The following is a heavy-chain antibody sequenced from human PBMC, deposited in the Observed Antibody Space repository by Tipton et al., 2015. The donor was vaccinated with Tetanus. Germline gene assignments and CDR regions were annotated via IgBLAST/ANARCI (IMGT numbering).Heavy chain of an antibody. Sequence: TLSLTCAVSGGSISSSNWWSWVRQPPGKGLEWIGEIYHSGSTNYNPSLKSRVTISVDKSKNQYSLKLSSVTAADTAVYYCARVFVGVYALDIWGQGTMVTVSS. V-gene: IGHV4-4*02. CDR3: ARVFVGVYALDI. CDR2: IYHSGST. D-gene: IGHD1-26*01. J-gene: IGHJ3*02. CDR1: GGSISSSNW.